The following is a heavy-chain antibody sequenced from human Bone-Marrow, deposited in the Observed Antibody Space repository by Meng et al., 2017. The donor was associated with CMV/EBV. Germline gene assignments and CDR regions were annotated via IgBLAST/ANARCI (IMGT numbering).Heavy chain of an antibody. V-gene: IGHV4-34*09. CDR1: GGSFSGYY. Sequence: SETLSLTCAVYGGSFSGYYWSWIRQPPGKGLEWIGEINHSGSTNYNPSLKSRVTISVDTSKNQFSLKLSSVTAADTAVYYCARYMVVPAAVDAFDIWGQGTMVTV. J-gene: IGHJ3*02. CDR3: ARYMVVPAAVDAFDI. CDR2: INHSGST. D-gene: IGHD2-2*01.